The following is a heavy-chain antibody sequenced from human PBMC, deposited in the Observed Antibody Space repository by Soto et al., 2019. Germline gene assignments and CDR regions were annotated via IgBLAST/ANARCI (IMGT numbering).Heavy chain of an antibody. V-gene: IGHV3-30*18. J-gene: IGHJ4*02. D-gene: IGHD6-13*01. Sequence: GGSLRLSCAASGFTFSTYGMHWVRQAPGKGLEWVAAMSYDGTKEYYVDSVKGRFTISRDNSRNTLFLQLNSLRAEDTAVYYCAKEYGSTWIDHWGQGTLVTVSS. CDR1: GFTFSTYG. CDR2: MSYDGTKE. CDR3: AKEYGSTWIDH.